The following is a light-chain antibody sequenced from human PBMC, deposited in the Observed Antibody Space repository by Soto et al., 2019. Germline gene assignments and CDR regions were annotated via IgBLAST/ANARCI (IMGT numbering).Light chain of an antibody. V-gene: IGKV1-9*01. CDR3: QQLSDSPLLT. J-gene: IGKJ4*01. Sequence: DIQLTQSPSFLSASVGDRVTITCRASQDISSYLAWYQQKPGKAPNLLIYAASTLQSGVPSRFSGSGSGTEFTLTISSLQPEDFATYYCQQLSDSPLLTFGGGTKVEI. CDR1: QDISSY. CDR2: AAS.